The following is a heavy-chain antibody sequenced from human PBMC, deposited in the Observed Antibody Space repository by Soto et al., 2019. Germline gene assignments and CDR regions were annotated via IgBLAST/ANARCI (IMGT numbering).Heavy chain of an antibody. V-gene: IGHV4-34*01. D-gene: IGHD4-17*01. Sequence: SETLSLTCAVYGGSFSGYYWSWIRQPPGKGLEWIGEINHSGSTNYNPSLKSRVTISVDTSKNQFSLKLSSVTAADTAVYYCARGAIIPLGDYGDYYYYYYMDVWGKGTTVTVSS. CDR3: ARGAIIPLGDYGDYYYYYYMDV. CDR2: INHSGST. J-gene: IGHJ6*03. CDR1: GGSFSGYY.